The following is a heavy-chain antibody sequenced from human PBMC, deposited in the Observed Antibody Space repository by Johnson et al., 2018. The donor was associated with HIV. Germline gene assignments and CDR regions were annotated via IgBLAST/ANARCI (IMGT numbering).Heavy chain of an antibody. CDR1: GFTFTTYA. J-gene: IGHJ3*02. Sequence: QVQLVESGGGMVQPGRSLRLSCAASGFTFTTYALHWVRRAPGKGLECVAVISYDGSNKYYADSVKGRFTISRDNSKNTLYLQMNSLRAEDTAVYSCAREGTLGAFDIWGQGTMVTVSS. CDR3: AREGTLGAFDI. CDR2: ISYDGSNK. V-gene: IGHV3-30-3*01. D-gene: IGHD1-1*01.